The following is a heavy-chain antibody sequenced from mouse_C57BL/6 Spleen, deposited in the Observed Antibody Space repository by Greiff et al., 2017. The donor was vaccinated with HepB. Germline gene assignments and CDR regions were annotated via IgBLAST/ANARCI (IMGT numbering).Heavy chain of an antibody. V-gene: IGHV1-82*01. CDR2: IYPGDGDT. D-gene: IGHD2-5*01. CDR3: ARRDYSNYLGAMDY. J-gene: IGHJ4*01. Sequence: QVQLKQSGPELVKPGASVKISCKASGYAFSSSWMNWVKQRPGKGLEWIGRIYPGDGDTNYNGKFKGKATLTADKSSSTAYMQLSSLTSEDSAVYFCARRDYSNYLGAMDYWGQGTSVTVSS. CDR1: GYAFSSSW.